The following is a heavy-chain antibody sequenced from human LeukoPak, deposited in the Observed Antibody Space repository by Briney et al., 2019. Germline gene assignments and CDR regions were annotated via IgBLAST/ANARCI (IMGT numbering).Heavy chain of an antibody. D-gene: IGHD3/OR15-3a*01. CDR3: AKTGLSWASDY. V-gene: IGHV3-23*01. CDR2: ICGSGGST. J-gene: IGHJ4*02. Sequence: GGSLRLSCAASGFPFSSYAMSWVRPAPGKGLELVSAICGSGGSTYYADSVKGRFTISRDNSKNTLYLQMNSLRAEDKAVYYCAKTGLSWASDYWGQGTLVTVSS. CDR1: GFPFSSYA.